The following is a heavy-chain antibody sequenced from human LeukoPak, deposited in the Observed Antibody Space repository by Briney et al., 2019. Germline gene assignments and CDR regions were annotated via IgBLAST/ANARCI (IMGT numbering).Heavy chain of an antibody. CDR2: IDPKNEDT. V-gene: IGHV1-2*02. CDR3: ARRSRNGLDAFDI. D-gene: IGHD2-8*01. J-gene: IGHJ3*02. Sequence: ASVKVSCKASAYTFTDSYLHWVRQAPGQGPEWMGWIDPKNEDTDYAQKFQGRVTMTRVRSTSTAYMELSRLTSDDTAVYYCARRSRNGLDAFDIWGLGTMVTVSS. CDR1: AYTFTDSY.